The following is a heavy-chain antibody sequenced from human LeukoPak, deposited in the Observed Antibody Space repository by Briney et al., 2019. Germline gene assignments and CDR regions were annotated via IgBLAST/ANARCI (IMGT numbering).Heavy chain of an antibody. J-gene: IGHJ1*01. V-gene: IGHV4-31*03. CDR3: ASPRGDDSGGYYTWYFHH. CDR2: IYYSGST. Sequence: SQTLSLTCTVSGGSISSGGYYWSWIRQHPGKGLEWIGYIYYSGSTYYNPSLKSRVTISVDTSKNQFSLKLSSVTAADTAVYFCASPRGDDSGGYYTWYFHHWGQGILVTVSS. D-gene: IGHD3-22*01. CDR1: GGSISSGGYY.